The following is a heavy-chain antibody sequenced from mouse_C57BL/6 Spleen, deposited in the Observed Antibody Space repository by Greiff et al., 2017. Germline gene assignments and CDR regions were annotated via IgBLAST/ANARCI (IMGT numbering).Heavy chain of an antibody. CDR2: INPNYGTT. Sequence: VQLKESGPELVKPGASVKISCKASGYSFTDYNMNWVKQSNGKSLEWIGVINPNYGTTSYNQKFKGKATLTVDQSSSTAYMQLNSLTSEDSAVYYCARSQLTGTLSYAMDYWGQGTSVTVSS. V-gene: IGHV1-39*01. CDR1: GYSFTDYN. D-gene: IGHD4-1*01. CDR3: ARSQLTGTLSYAMDY. J-gene: IGHJ4*01.